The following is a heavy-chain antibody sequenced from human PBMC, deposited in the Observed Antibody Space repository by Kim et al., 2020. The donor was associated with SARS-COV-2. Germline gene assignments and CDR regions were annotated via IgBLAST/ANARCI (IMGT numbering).Heavy chain of an antibody. CDR2: IRGGGADP. V-gene: IGHV3-23*01. CDR1: GFTFSNYA. J-gene: IGHJ3*02. Sequence: GGSLRLSCAASGFTFSNYAMNWVRQAPGKGLEWVASIRGGGADPNYADSVKGRFTISRDNFKNTLYLQMNSLTGDDTAVYYCAKCLDSYGSDAFDIWGLGPLVTLSS. CDR3: AKCLDSYGSDAFDI. D-gene: IGHD5-18*01.